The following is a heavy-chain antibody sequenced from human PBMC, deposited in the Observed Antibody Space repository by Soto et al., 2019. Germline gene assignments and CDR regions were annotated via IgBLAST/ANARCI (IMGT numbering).Heavy chain of an antibody. J-gene: IGHJ4*02. CDR2: IYNSGST. D-gene: IGHD3-10*01. V-gene: IGHV4-59*08. CDR3: ASMGYHYGSGSYPLDY. Sequence: WTWIRQPPGNGLEWIGFIYNSGSTHYNPSLRSRVTISVDTSKNQFSLKLRCVTAADTAVYYCASMGYHYGSGSYPLDYWGQGTLVTVSS.